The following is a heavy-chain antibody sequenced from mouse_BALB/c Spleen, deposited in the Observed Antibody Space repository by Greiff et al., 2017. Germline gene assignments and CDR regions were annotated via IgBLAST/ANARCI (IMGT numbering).Heavy chain of an antibody. D-gene: IGHD2-4*01. Sequence: VQGVESGPGLVAPSQSLSITCTVSGFSLTSYGVSWVRQPPGKGLEWLGVIWGDGSTNYHSALISRLSISKDNSKSQVFLKLNSLQTDDAATYYSAMITARFDYWGQGTTLTVSS. CDR1: GFSLTSYG. J-gene: IGHJ2*01. V-gene: IGHV2-3*01. CDR2: IWGDGST. CDR3: AMITARFDY.